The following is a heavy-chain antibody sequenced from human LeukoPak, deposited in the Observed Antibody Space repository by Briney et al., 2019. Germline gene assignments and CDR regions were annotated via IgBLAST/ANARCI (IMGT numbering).Heavy chain of an antibody. V-gene: IGHV3-21*01. D-gene: IGHD6-19*01. Sequence: GGSLRLSCAPSVFTFSTYSMNWVRQARGKGLEWVSSISSSSSYIYYADSVKGRFTISRDNAKNSLYLQMNSLRAEDTAVYYCARVYSSGWIDYWGQGTLVTVSS. CDR1: VFTFSTYS. CDR3: ARVYSSGWIDY. CDR2: ISSSSSYI. J-gene: IGHJ4*02.